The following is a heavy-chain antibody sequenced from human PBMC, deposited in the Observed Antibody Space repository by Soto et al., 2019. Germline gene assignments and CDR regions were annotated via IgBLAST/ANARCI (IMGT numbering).Heavy chain of an antibody. Sequence: EVQLVESGGGLVQPGGSLRLSCAASGFTIGDYWMSWVRQAPGKGLEWVANIKQDGSEKYYVDSVKGRFTISRDSAKNSLYLQMNSLRGEDTAVYYCARTIVDVVPDNFDHWGQGTLVTVSS. J-gene: IGHJ4*02. V-gene: IGHV3-7*01. CDR3: ARTIVDVVPDNFDH. CDR1: GFTIGDYW. D-gene: IGHD2-8*01. CDR2: IKQDGSEK.